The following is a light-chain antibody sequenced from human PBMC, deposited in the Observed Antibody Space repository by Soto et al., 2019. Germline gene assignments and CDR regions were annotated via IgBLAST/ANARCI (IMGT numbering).Light chain of an antibody. CDR2: AAS. Sequence: IRMTQSPSSLSASVADRVTITCRASQSISSYLNWYQQKPGKAPKLLIYAASSLQSGVPSRFSGSGSGTDFTLTISSLQPEDFATYYCQQSYSTPLTFGGGTKVEIK. V-gene: IGKV1-39*01. CDR1: QSISSY. J-gene: IGKJ4*01. CDR3: QQSYSTPLT.